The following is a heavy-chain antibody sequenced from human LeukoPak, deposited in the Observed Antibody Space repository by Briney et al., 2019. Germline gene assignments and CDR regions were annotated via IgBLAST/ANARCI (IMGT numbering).Heavy chain of an antibody. Sequence: NPSETLSLTCAVSGYSISSGYYWGWIRQPPGKGLEWIGSIYHSGSTYYNPSLKSRVTISVDTSKNQFSLKLSSVTAADTAVYYCARHAIAVRNYYYMDVWGKGTTVTVSS. CDR2: IYHSGST. J-gene: IGHJ6*03. CDR1: GYSISSGYY. D-gene: IGHD6-19*01. V-gene: IGHV4-38-2*01. CDR3: ARHAIAVRNYYYMDV.